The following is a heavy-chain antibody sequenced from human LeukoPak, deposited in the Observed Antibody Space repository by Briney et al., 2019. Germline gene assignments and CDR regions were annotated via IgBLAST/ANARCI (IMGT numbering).Heavy chain of an antibody. CDR3: ARDGMVRGVSDY. Sequence: GESLRLSCAASGFTFSSYSMNWVRQAPGKGLEWVSYISSSGSTIYYADSVKGRFTISRDNAKNSLYLQMNSLRAEDTAVYYCARDGMVRGVSDYWGQGTLVTVSS. D-gene: IGHD3-10*01. CDR1: GFTFSSYS. CDR2: ISSSGSTI. V-gene: IGHV3-48*04. J-gene: IGHJ4*02.